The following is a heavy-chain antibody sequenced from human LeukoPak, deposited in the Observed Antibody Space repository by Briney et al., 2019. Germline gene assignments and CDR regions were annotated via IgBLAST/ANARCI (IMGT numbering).Heavy chain of an antibody. D-gene: IGHD3-9*01. CDR1: GFIFSDYY. CDR3: ARDISRSTRDY. Sequence: GGSLRLSCAASGFIFSDYYMSWIRQAPGKGLEWISYISTTSGFTKYADSVKGRFIISRDNAKNTLYLQMNSLGVDDTAIYYCARDISRSTRDYWGQGTLVTVSS. J-gene: IGHJ4*02. CDR2: ISTTSGFT. V-gene: IGHV3-11*06.